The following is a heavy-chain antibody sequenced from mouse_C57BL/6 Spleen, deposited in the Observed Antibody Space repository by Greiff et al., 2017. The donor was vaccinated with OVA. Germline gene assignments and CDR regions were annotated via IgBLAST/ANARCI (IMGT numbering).Heavy chain of an antibody. J-gene: IGHJ1*03. CDR3: TSTTVVANHWYFDV. CDR1: GYTFTSYW. CDR2: IYPGNSDT. D-gene: IGHD1-1*01. V-gene: IGHV1-5*01. Sequence: EVQLQQSGTVLARPGASVKMSCKTSGYTFTSYWMHWVKQRPGQGLEWIGAIYPGNSDTSYNQKFKGKAKLTAVTSASTAYMELSSLTNEDSAVYYCTSTTVVANHWYFDVWGTGTTVTVSS.